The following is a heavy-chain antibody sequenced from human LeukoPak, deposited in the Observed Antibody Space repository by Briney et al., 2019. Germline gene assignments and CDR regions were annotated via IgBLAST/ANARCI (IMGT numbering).Heavy chain of an antibody. J-gene: IGHJ3*02. CDR3: ARARSSYGYGDAFDI. Sequence: PGGSLRLSCAASGFTFSSYAMSWVRQAPGKGLEWVAVISYDGSSKYYADSVKGRFTISRDNSKNTLYLQMNSLRAGDTAVYYCARARSSYGYGDAFDIWGQGTMVTVSS. CDR1: GFTFSSYA. D-gene: IGHD5-18*01. CDR2: ISYDGSSK. V-gene: IGHV3-30*04.